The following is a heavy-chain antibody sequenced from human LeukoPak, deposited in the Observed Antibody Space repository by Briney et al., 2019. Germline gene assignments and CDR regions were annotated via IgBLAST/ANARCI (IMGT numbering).Heavy chain of an antibody. Sequence: SETLSLTCTVSGGSISSYYWSWIRQPPGKGPEWIGYMYYSGSTNYNPSLKSRVTISVDTSKNQFSLKLSSVTAADTAVYYCARAPSSIAVAGAPSFDYWGQGTLVTVSP. CDR2: MYYSGST. CDR3: ARAPSSIAVAGAPSFDY. CDR1: GGSISSYY. J-gene: IGHJ4*02. D-gene: IGHD6-19*01. V-gene: IGHV4-59*08.